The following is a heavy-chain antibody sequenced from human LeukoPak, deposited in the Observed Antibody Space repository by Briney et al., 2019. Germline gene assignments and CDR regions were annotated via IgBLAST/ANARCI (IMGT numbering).Heavy chain of an antibody. Sequence: GGSLRLSCAASGFTFSDYYMSWIRQAPGKGLEWVSYISSNSSYTNYADSVKGRFTISRDNAKNSLYLQMNSLRAEDTAVYYCARKWLYCSGGSCYYFDYWGQGTLVTVSS. CDR3: ARKWLYCSGGSCYYFDY. V-gene: IGHV3-11*03. CDR1: GFTFSDYY. D-gene: IGHD2-15*01. CDR2: ISSNSSYT. J-gene: IGHJ4*02.